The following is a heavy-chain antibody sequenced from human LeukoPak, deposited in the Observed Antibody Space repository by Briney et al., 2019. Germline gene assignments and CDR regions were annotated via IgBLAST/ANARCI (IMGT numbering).Heavy chain of an antibody. V-gene: IGHV4-4*02. D-gene: IGHD3-10*01. CDR2: IYHSGST. CDR1: GGSISSSNW. Sequence: TSETLSLTCAVSGGSISSSNWWGWGRPPPGKGLEWIGEIYHSGSTNYNPSLKSRVTISVDTSKNQFSLKLSSVTAADTAVYYCARTASTYYYGSGDAFDIWGQGTMVTVSS. CDR3: ARTASTYYYGSGDAFDI. J-gene: IGHJ3*02.